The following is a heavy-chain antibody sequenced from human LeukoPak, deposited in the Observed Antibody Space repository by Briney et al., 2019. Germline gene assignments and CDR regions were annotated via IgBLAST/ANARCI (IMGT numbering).Heavy chain of an antibody. D-gene: IGHD2-2*01. V-gene: IGHV1-18*01. J-gene: IGHJ6*03. Sequence: ASVKVSCKASGYTFTSYGISWVRQAPGQGLEWMGWISAYNGNTNYAQKLQGRVTMTTDTSTSTAYMELRSLRSEDTAVYYCARAMGYCSSTSCYRHYYYYYMDVWGKGTTVTVSS. CDR2: ISAYNGNT. CDR1: GYTFTSYG. CDR3: ARAMGYCSSTSCYRHYYYYYMDV.